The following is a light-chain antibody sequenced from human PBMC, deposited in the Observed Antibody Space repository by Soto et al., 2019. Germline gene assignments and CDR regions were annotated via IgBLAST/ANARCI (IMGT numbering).Light chain of an antibody. CDR3: QQYGSTPPYT. V-gene: IGKV3-20*01. Sequence: EVVLTQSPGTLSLSPGERATLSCRASQSVSNNYLAGYQQKRGQSPKLLIFGSTDRATGIPDRYSGSGSGTDFTLTITRLEPEDFAVYYCQQYGSTPPYTFGQGPKLEIK. CDR1: QSVSNNY. CDR2: GST. J-gene: IGKJ2*01.